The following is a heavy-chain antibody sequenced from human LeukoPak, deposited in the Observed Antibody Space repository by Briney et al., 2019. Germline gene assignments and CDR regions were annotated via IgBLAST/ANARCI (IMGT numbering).Heavy chain of an antibody. D-gene: IGHD3-10*01. CDR2: INPNSGGT. CDR3: ARKEVGYYYGSGKEFYGMDV. V-gene: IGHV1-2*02. J-gene: IGHJ6*02. Sequence: ASVKVSCKASGYTFTGYYMHWVRQAPGQGREWMGLINPNSGGTNYAQKFQGRVTMTRDTSISTAYMELSRLRSDDTAVYYCARKEVGYYYGSGKEFYGMDVWGQGTTVTVSS. CDR1: GYTFTGYY.